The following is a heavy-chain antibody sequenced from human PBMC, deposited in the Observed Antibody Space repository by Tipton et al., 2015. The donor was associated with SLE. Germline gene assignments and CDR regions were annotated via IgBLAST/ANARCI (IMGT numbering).Heavy chain of an antibody. CDR3: ARKWDY. D-gene: IGHD1-26*01. J-gene: IGHJ4*02. CDR2: INSGGST. V-gene: IGHV3-53*01. CDR1: GFTFSSYA. Sequence: SLRLSCAASGFTFSSYAMSWVRQAPGKGLEWVSVINSGGSTYYADSVKGRFTISRDNSKNTLYLQMNSLRAEDTAVYYCARKWDYWGQGTLVTVSS.